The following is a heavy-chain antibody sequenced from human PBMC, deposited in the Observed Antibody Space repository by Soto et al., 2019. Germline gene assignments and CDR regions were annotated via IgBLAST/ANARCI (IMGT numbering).Heavy chain of an antibody. CDR2: IYYTGTT. D-gene: IGHD3-22*01. Sequence: QVQLQESGPGLVKPSQTLSLTCTVSGGSISSGDYYWSWIRQPPGKGPEWVGYIYYTGTTHYNASLKSRVKISPDTSKNQFSLNLNSVTAADTAVYYCARASYYGSGAYYYTYWCQGTLVTVSS. CDR3: ARASYYGSGAYYYTY. J-gene: IGHJ4*02. CDR1: GGSISSGDYY. V-gene: IGHV4-30-4*01.